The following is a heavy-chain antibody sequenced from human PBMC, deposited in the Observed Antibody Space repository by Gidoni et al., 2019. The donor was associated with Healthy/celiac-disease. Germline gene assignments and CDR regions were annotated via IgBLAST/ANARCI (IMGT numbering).Heavy chain of an antibody. Sequence: QLQLQESGPGLVKPSETLSLTCTVSGGSISSSSYYWGWIRQPPGKGLEWIGSIYYSGSTYYNPSLKSRVTISVDTSKNQFSLKLSSVTAADTAVYYCARVGNILTGYPFDYWGQGTLVTVSS. D-gene: IGHD3-9*01. CDR1: GGSISSSSYY. CDR2: IYYSGST. V-gene: IGHV4-39*07. CDR3: ARVGNILTGYPFDY. J-gene: IGHJ4*02.